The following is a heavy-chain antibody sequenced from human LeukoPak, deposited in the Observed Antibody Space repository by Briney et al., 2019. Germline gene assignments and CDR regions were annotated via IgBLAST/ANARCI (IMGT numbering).Heavy chain of an antibody. CDR2: ISAYNGNT. V-gene: IGHV1-18*01. CDR1: GYTFTSYG. Sequence: ASVRVSGKASGYTFTSYGISWGRQAPGQGLEWRGGISAYNGNTNYAQKLHGRVTMTTDTSTSTAYMELRSLRSDDTAVYYCARAPMVRGVVFYYYYYMDVWGKGTPVTVSS. J-gene: IGHJ6*03. D-gene: IGHD3-10*01. CDR3: ARAPMVRGVVFYYYYYMDV.